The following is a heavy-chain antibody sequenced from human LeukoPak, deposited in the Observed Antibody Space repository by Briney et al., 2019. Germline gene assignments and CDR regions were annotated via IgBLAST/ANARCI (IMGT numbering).Heavy chain of an antibody. CDR3: ARVNIGGSYYSHWFDP. CDR1: GGTFSSYA. J-gene: IGHJ5*02. D-gene: IGHD1-26*01. V-gene: IGHV1-69*13. Sequence: ASVKVSCKASGGTFSSYAISWVRQAPGQGLEWMGGIIPIFGTANYAQKFQGRVTITADESTSTAYMELRSLRSDDTAVYYCARVNIGGSYYSHWFDPWGQGTLVTVSS. CDR2: IIPIFGTA.